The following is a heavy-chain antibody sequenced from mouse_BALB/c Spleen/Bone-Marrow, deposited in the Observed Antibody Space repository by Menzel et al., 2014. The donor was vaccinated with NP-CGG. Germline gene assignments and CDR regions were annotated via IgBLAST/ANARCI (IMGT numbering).Heavy chain of an antibody. J-gene: IGHJ1*01. CDR1: GYTFTSYY. CDR3: ARTTAWYFDV. D-gene: IGHD1-2*01. V-gene: IGHV1S56*01. Sequence: VKLMESGPELVKPGASVKMSCKASGYTFTSYYIHWVKQRPGQGLEWIGWIYPGDGSTKYNEKFKGKTTLTADKSSSTAYMLLSSLTSEDSAIYFCARTTAWYFDVWGAGTTVTVSS. CDR2: IYPGDGST.